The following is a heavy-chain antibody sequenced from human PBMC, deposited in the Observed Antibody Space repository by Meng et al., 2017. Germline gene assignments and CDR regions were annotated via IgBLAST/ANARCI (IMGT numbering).Heavy chain of an antibody. CDR3: ARVGYCSSTSCHQIDY. Sequence: QGRLVQAGAGVKKPGAAVKVSCKASGYTFTGYYMHWVRQAPGQGLEWMGRINPNSGGTNYAQKLQGRVTMTTDTSTSTAYMELRSLRSDDTAVYYCARVGYCSSTSCHQIDYWGQGTLVTVSS. J-gene: IGHJ4*02. CDR2: INPNSGGT. CDR1: GYTFTGYY. D-gene: IGHD2-2*01. V-gene: IGHV1-2*06.